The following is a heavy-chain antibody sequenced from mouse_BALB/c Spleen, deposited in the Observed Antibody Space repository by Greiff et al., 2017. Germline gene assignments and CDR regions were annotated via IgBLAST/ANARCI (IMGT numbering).Heavy chain of an antibody. J-gene: IGHJ1*01. CDR1: GYTFTSYW. V-gene: IGHV1-87*01. CDR2: IYPGDGDT. CDR3: ASVPEGRRYFDV. Sequence: VQLQQSGAELARPGASVKLSCKASGYTFTSYWMQWVKQRPGQGLEWIGAIYPGDGDTRYTQKFKGKATLTADKSSSTAYMQLSSLASEDSAVYYCASVPEGRRYFDVWGAGTTVTVSS.